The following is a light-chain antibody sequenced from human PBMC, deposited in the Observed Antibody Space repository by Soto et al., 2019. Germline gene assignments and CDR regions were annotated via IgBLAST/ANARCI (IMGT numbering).Light chain of an antibody. Sequence: QSVLTQPASVSGSPGPSIPISCTGTSSDVGSYNLVSWYQQHPGKAPKLMIYEGSKRPSGVSNRFSGSKSGNTASLTISGLQAEDEADYYCCSYAGSSTFVFGTGTKVTVL. J-gene: IGLJ1*01. CDR1: SSDVGSYNL. CDR3: CSYAGSSTFV. V-gene: IGLV2-23*03. CDR2: EGS.